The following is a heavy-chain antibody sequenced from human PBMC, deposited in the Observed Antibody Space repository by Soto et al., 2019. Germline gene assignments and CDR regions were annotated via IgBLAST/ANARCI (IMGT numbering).Heavy chain of an antibody. J-gene: IGHJ4*02. D-gene: IGHD1-26*01. CDR2: ISNKGGNI. V-gene: IGHV3-48*02. Sequence: EVHLVESGGGLVQPGGSLRLPCAASVFTFSSYSMNWVRQAPGKGLEWISYISNKGGNIYYADSVKGRFTISRDNAYNSLYLQLNRLRDEDKAVYYCATTPRGATHYWGQGTLVTGSS. CDR3: ATTPRGATHY. CDR1: VFTFSSYS.